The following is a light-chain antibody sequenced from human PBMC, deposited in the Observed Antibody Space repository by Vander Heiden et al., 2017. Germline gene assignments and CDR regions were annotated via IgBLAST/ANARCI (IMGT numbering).Light chain of an antibody. CDR3: STWDTSLSAVV. V-gene: IGLV1-51*01. CDR1: SSNIGNNY. J-gene: IGLJ3*02. CDR2: DNN. Sequence: QSVLTQPPPVSAAPGQKVTISCSGSSSNIGNNYVSWYQQFQGTTPKLLISDNNKRPSGIPDRFSGSKSGTSATLGITGLQTGDEADYYCSTWDTSLSAVVFGGGTKVNVL.